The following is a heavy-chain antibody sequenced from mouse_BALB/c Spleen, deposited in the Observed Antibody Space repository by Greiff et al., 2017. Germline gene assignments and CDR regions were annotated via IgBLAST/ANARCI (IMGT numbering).Heavy chain of an antibody. J-gene: IGHJ2*01. V-gene: IGHV1-5*01. CDR1: GYSFTSYW. Sequence: EVKVVESGTVLARPGASVKMSCKASGYSFTSYWMHWVKQRPGQGLEWIGAIYPGNSDTSYNQKFKGKAKLTAVTSASTAYMELSSLTNEDSAVYYCTREEIYGNLGYFDYWGQGTTFTVSS. CDR3: TREEIYGNLGYFDY. D-gene: IGHD2-1*01. CDR2: IYPGNSDT.